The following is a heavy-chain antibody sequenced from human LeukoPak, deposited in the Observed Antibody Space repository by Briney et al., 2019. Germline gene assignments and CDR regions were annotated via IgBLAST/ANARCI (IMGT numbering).Heavy chain of an antibody. D-gene: IGHD6-13*01. V-gene: IGHV3-48*04. CDR2: ISSSSSTI. CDR3: ARGKGIAAAGTFDP. J-gene: IGHJ5*02. CDR1: GFTFSSYS. Sequence: PGGSLRLSCAASGFTFSSYSMNWVRQAPGKGLEWVSYISSSSSTIYYGDSVKGRFTISRDNAKNSLYLQMNSLRAEDTAVYYCARGKGIAAAGTFDPWGQGTLVTVSS.